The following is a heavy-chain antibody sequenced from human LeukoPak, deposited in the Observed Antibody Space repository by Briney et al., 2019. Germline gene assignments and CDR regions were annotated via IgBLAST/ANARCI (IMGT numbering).Heavy chain of an antibody. J-gene: IGHJ5*02. CDR1: EFTFSSYA. CDR2: ISYDGSNK. Sequence: GGSLRLSCAASEFTFSSYAMHGVRQAPGKGLEWVAVISYDGSNKDYGDSVKGRFTISRDNSKDALYLQMKSLRPEDTAVYYCARAVGEGWFDPWGQGTLVTVSS. D-gene: IGHD1-26*01. CDR3: ARAVGEGWFDP. V-gene: IGHV3-30*04.